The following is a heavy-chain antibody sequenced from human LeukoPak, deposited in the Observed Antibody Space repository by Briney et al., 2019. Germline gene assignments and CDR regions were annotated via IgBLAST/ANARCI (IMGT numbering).Heavy chain of an antibody. J-gene: IGHJ3*02. CDR1: GFTFSSYA. V-gene: IGHV3-23*01. CDR3: AKDKTSARYYDSSGYYYEGAFDI. D-gene: IGHD3-22*01. Sequence: GGSLRLSCAASGFTFSSYAMSWVRQAPGKGLEWVSAISGSGGTTYYADSVKGRFTISRDNSKNTLYLQMNSLRAEDTAVYYCAKDKTSARYYDSSGYYYEGAFDIWGQGTMVTSLQ. CDR2: ISGSGGTT.